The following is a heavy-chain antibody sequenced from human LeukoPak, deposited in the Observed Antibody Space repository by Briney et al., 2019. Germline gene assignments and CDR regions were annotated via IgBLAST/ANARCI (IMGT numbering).Heavy chain of an antibody. CDR1: GYTFSGYY. D-gene: IGHD3-10*01. J-gene: IGHJ4*02. Sequence: ASVKVSCKTSGYTFSGYYMHWVRQAPGQGLEWMGWINPNSGGTNYAQKFQGRVTMTRDTSISTAYMELSRLRSDDTAVYYCARDLGFGEPLDYWGQGTLVTVSS. V-gene: IGHV1-2*02. CDR3: ARDLGFGEPLDY. CDR2: INPNSGGT.